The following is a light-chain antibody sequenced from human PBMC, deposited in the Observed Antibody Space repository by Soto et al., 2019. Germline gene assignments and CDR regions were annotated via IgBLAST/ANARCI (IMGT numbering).Light chain of an antibody. V-gene: IGKV3-20*01. CDR3: QQYGSSLPT. Sequence: EIVLTQSPGTLSLSPGERATLSCRASQSVSKNFLAWYQQKPGQAPRLLISGAYNRATGIPDRFSGSGSRTDFCLAIDRLEPEDLAVYFCQQYGSSLPTFGGGTNVAI. CDR1: QSVSKNF. J-gene: IGKJ4*01. CDR2: GAY.